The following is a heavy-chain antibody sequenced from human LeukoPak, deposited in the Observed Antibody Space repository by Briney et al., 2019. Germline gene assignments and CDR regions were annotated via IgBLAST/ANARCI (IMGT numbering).Heavy chain of an antibody. J-gene: IGHJ5*02. CDR2: IYTSGST. CDR3: ARGDWGILTGSYYNWFDP. CDR1: GGSISSYY. V-gene: IGHV4-4*07. D-gene: IGHD3-9*01. Sequence: PSQTLSLTCTVSGGSISSYYWSWIRQPAGKGLEWIGRIYTSGSTNYNPSLKSRVTMSVDTSKNQFSLKLSSETAADTAVYYCARGDWGILTGSYYNWFDPWGQGTLVTVSS.